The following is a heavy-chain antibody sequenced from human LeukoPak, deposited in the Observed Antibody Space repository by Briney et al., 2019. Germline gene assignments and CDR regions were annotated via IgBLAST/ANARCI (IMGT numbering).Heavy chain of an antibody. CDR3: ARVYGYYGSGNYYLDY. J-gene: IGHJ4*02. D-gene: IGHD3-10*01. Sequence: GGSLRLSCAASGFTFSSYNMNWVRQAPGKGLEWVAVISYDGSNKYYADSVKSRFTISRDNSKNTVYLQMNSLRGEDTAVYYCARVYGYYGSGNYYLDYWGQGTLVTVSS. CDR1: GFTFSSYN. CDR2: ISYDGSNK. V-gene: IGHV3-30-3*01.